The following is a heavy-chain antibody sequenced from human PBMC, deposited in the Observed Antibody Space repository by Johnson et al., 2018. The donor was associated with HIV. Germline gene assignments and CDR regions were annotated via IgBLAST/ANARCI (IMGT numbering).Heavy chain of an antibody. J-gene: IGHJ3*02. CDR3: ARYPVSSVVAAPRVNDAFDI. D-gene: IGHD2-15*01. CDR1: GFTFSNAW. Sequence: VQLVESGGGLVQPGGSLRLSCAASGFTFSNAWMSWVRQAPGKGLEWVGRIKSKTDGGTTDYAAPVKGRFIISRDDSKNTLYLQMNSLRAEDTAVYYCARYPVSSVVAAPRVNDAFDIWGQGTMVTVSS. CDR2: IKSKTDGGTT. V-gene: IGHV3-15*01.